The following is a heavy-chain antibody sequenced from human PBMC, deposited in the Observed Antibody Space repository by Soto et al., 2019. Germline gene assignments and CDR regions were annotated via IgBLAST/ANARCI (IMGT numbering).Heavy chain of an antibody. J-gene: IGHJ6*03. Sequence: GGSLRLSCAASGFTFSSSWMHWVRQAPGKGLEWVSSISDNSSTIYYADSVKGRFTISRDNAKNSLYLQMNSLRAEDTAVYYCARAWGDHLYMDVWGKGTMVTVSS. CDR3: ARAWGDHLYMDV. D-gene: IGHD7-27*01. V-gene: IGHV3-48*01. CDR1: GFTFSSSW. CDR2: ISDNSSTI.